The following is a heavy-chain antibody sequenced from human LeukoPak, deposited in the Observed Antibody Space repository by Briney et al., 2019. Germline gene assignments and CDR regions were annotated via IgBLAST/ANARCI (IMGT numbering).Heavy chain of an antibody. CDR2: IIPIFGTA. CDR3: ARVNSQLSSFWSGYQNWFDP. D-gene: IGHD3-3*01. CDR1: VGTFSSYV. Sequence: APVKVSCKASVGTFSSYVISWVRQAPGQGLEWMGGIIPIFGTANYAQKFQGRVTITTDESTSTAYMELSSLRSEDTAVYYCARVNSQLSSFWSGYQNWFDPWGQGTLVTVSS. J-gene: IGHJ5*02. V-gene: IGHV1-69*05.